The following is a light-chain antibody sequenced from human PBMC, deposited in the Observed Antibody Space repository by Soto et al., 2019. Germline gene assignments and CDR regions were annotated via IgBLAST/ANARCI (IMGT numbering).Light chain of an antibody. V-gene: IGKV3-11*01. CDR2: DAS. CDR3: QQRSNWPPGVT. Sequence: EIVLTQSPATLSLSPGERATLSCRASQSVSSYLAWYQQKPGQAPRLLIYDASNRATGIPARFSGSGSGTDCTLTISSLEPEDFAVYYCQQRSNWPPGVTFGPGTKVDI. J-gene: IGKJ3*01. CDR1: QSVSSY.